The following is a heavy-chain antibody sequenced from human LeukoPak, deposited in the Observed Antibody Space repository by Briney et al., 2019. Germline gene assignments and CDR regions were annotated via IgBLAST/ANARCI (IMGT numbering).Heavy chain of an antibody. V-gene: IGHV3-23*01. J-gene: IGHJ4*02. CDR3: AKSLPARWVTDY. D-gene: IGHD2-2*01. CDR1: GFTFSNYA. Sequence: GGALMLSCAASGFTFSNYAMTWGRQAPGKGLGWVSGITDSGGRTYYEDAVKGRVASYRDNSEKYLYLQMNTLRAEDTAIYFCAKSLPARWVTDYWGQGPLVTVSS. CDR2: ITDSGGRT.